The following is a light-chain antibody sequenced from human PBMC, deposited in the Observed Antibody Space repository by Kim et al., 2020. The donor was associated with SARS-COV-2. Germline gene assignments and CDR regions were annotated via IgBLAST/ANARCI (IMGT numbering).Light chain of an antibody. CDR2: QDS. J-gene: IGLJ2*01. V-gene: IGLV3-1*01. CDR1: KLGYKK. CDR3: QAWDSSTVVV. Sequence: SYELTQPPSVSVSPGQTASITCSGDKLGYKKACCYQQKPGQSPVLVIYQDSKRPSGNPERFSGSYSGNTATLTISGPQALAEADYYCQAWDSSTVVVLG.